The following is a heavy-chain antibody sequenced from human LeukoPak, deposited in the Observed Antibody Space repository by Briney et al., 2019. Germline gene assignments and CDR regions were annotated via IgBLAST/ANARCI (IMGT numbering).Heavy chain of an antibody. D-gene: IGHD3-16*01. Sequence: SETLSHTRTVSSASVSSYYWSWVRQPPGGGLEWIGYISNSGSPSYNPSFKSRVTFSADTSKNHLSLKLNSVTPADTAVYFCARGGAGPLRDWGQGTLVTVSS. J-gene: IGHJ4*02. CDR2: ISNSGSP. CDR3: ARGGAGPLRD. V-gene: IGHV4-59*02. CDR1: SASVSSYY.